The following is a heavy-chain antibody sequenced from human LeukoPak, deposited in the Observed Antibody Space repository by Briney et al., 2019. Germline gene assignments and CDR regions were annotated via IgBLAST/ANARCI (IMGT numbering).Heavy chain of an antibody. CDR2: IHPNSGGT. V-gene: IGHV1-2*04. J-gene: IGHJ3*02. D-gene: IGHD3-22*01. CDR1: GYTFTDYY. Sequence: GSVKVSCKASGYTFTDYYMHWVRQAPGQGLEWMGWIHPNSGGTNYAQKFQGWVTMTRDTSISTAYMELRSLRSDDTAVYYCARKYDTSGYYPNDAFDIWGQGTMVTVSS. CDR3: ARKYDTSGYYPNDAFDI.